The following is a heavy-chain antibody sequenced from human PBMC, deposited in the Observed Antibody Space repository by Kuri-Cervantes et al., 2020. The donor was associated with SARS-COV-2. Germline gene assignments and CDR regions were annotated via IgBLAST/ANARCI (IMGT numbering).Heavy chain of an antibody. Sequence: SETLSLTCTVSGGSISSSSYYWGWIRQPPGKWLEWIGSIYYSGSTYYNPSLKSRVTISVDTSKNQFSLKLSSVTAADTAVYYCARTMIVVVIPWYFDLWGRGTLVTVSS. CDR3: ARTMIVVVIPWYFDL. V-gene: IGHV4-39*01. CDR1: GGSISSSSYY. J-gene: IGHJ2*01. D-gene: IGHD3-22*01. CDR2: IYYSGST.